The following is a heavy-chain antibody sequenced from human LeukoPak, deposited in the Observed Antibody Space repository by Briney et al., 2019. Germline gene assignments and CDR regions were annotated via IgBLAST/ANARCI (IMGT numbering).Heavy chain of an antibody. CDR2: ISGSGAST. Sequence: PGGSLRLSCAASGFTFSSYAMSWVRQAPGKGLEWVSSISGSGASTYYADSVKGRFTISRDNSKNTLYLQMNSLRAEDTAVYYCAREGIFGVVMGYYFDYWGQGTLVTVSS. CDR3: AREGIFGVVMGYYFDY. J-gene: IGHJ4*02. D-gene: IGHD3-3*01. V-gene: IGHV3-23*01. CDR1: GFTFSSYA.